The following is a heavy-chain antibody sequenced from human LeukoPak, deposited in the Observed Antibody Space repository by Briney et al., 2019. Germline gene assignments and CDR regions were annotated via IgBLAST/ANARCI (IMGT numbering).Heavy chain of an antibody. CDR3: ARHGSHGPTSNFDY. CDR1: GDSISSSSHY. V-gene: IGHV4-39*01. D-gene: IGHD5-18*01. CDR2: IYYSGST. J-gene: IGHJ4*02. Sequence: SETLSLTCTVSGDSISSSSHYWGWIRQPPGKGLEWIGSIYYSGSTYYNPSLKSRVTISVDTSKNEFSLKLSSVTAADTAMYYCARHGSHGPTSNFDYRGQGTLVTVSS.